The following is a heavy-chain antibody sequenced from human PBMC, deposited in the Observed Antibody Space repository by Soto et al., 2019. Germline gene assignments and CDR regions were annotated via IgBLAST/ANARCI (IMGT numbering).Heavy chain of an antibody. Sequence: ASVKVSCKSSGYTFTGYGISWVRQAPGQGPEWLGWISALNGNTKYAQKFQGRVTMTTDPSTNTAYMDLRNLRSDDTAVYYCARDTQGPNNYYHSYGMDVWGQGTMVTVSS. CDR1: GYTFTGYG. J-gene: IGHJ6*02. CDR3: ARDTQGPNNYYHSYGMDV. CDR2: ISALNGNT. V-gene: IGHV1-18*04. D-gene: IGHD2-15*01.